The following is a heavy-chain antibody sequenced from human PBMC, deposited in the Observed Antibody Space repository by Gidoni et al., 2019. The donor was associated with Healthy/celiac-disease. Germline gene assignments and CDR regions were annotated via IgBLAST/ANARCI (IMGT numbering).Heavy chain of an antibody. CDR1: GGTFSSYA. CDR2: IIPILCTA. J-gene: IGHJ6*02. V-gene: IGHV1-69*01. CDR3: ARVPPSNGSGWHNVPRYYYYYGMDV. Sequence: QVQLVQSGAEVKKPGSSVKVSCKASGGTFSSYAISWVRQAPGQGLEWMGGIIPILCTANYAQKFQGRVTITADESTSTAYMELSSLRSEDTAVYYCARVPPSNGSGWHNVPRYYYYYGMDVWGQGTTVTVSS. D-gene: IGHD6-19*01.